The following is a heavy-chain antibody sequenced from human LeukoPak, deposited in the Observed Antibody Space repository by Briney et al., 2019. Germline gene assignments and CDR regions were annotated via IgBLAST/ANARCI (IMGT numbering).Heavy chain of an antibody. Sequence: GGSLRLSCAASGFAFSSYGMHWVRQAPGKGLAWVAFIRYDGSSQYYADSVKGRFTISRDNAKNTLYLQMNSLRAEDTAVYYCARAGPPHYYFDYWGQGTLVTVSS. CDR3: ARAGPPHYYFDY. CDR1: GFAFSSYG. V-gene: IGHV3-30*02. J-gene: IGHJ4*02. CDR2: IRYDGSSQ.